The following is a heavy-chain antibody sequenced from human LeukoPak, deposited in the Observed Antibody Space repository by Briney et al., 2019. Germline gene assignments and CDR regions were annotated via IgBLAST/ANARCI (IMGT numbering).Heavy chain of an antibody. CDR1: GFTFSSYS. D-gene: IGHD2-8*01. Sequence: GGSLRLSCAASGFTFSSYSMNWVRQAPGKGLEWVSSISSSSSYIYYADSVKGRFTISRDNAKNSLYLQMNSLRAEDTAVYYCARGKLYYGQFDPWGEGTLVTVSS. V-gene: IGHV3-21*01. CDR3: ARGKLYYGQFDP. CDR2: ISSSSSYI. J-gene: IGHJ5*02.